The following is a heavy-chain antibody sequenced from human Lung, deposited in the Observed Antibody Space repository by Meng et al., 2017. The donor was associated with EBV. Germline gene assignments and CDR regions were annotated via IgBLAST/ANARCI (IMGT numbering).Heavy chain of an antibody. CDR2: IYTSGST. J-gene: IGHJ4*02. CDR1: GGFISSYS. V-gene: IGHV4-4*07. D-gene: IGHD5-12*01. Sequence: QVQLQESGPVLVKHSGTLSLSCTVSGGFISSYSWSWIRQPAGKGLEWIGRIYTSGSTNYNPSLKSRVTMSVDTSKNQFSLKLSSVTAADTAVYYCARDPGLGYSGYDGILGYWGQGTLVTVSS. CDR3: ARDPGLGYSGYDGILGY.